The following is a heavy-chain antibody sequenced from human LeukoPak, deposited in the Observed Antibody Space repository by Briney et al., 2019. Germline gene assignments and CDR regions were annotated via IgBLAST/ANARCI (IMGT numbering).Heavy chain of an antibody. CDR2: INPNSGGT. CDR3: ASSRVVAPPSFDY. V-gene: IGHV1-2*02. D-gene: IGHD2-15*01. Sequence: AASVKVSCKASGYTFTGYYMHWVRQAPGQGLEWMGWINPNSGGTNYAQKLQGRVTMTTDTSTSTAYMELRSLRSDDTAVYYCASSRVVAPPSFDYWGQGTLVTVSS. J-gene: IGHJ4*02. CDR1: GYTFTGYY.